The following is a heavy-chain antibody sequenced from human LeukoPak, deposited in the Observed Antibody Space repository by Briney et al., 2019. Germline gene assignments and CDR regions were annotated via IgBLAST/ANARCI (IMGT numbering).Heavy chain of an antibody. CDR2: INHSGST. D-gene: IGHD2-15*01. Sequence: SETLSLTCAVSGGSFSGYYWSWIRHPPGKGLEWIGEINHSGSTNYNPSLKSRVTISVDTSKNQFSLKLSSVTAADTAVYYCARDQDVAGLPDYWGQGTLVSVSS. J-gene: IGHJ4*02. V-gene: IGHV4-34*01. CDR3: ARDQDVAGLPDY. CDR1: GGSFSGYY.